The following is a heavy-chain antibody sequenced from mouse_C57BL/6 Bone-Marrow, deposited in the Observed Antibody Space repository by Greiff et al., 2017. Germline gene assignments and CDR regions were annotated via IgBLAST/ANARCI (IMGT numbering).Heavy chain of an antibody. CDR3: ARPDGNYPGDY. D-gene: IGHD2-1*01. CDR2: INSDGGST. CDR1: EYEFPSHD. V-gene: IGHV5-2*01. J-gene: IGHJ2*02. Sequence: EVMLVESGGGLVQPGESLKLSCESNEYEFPSHDMSWVRKTPEKRLELVAAINSDGGSTNYPDTMERRSIISRDNTKKTLYLQMSSLRSEAAALYYCARPDGNYPGDYGGQGTSLTVSS.